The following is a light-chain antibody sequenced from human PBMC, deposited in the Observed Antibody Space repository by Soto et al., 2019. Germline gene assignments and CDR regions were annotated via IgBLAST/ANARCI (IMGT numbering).Light chain of an antibody. J-gene: IGKJ1*01. Sequence: VLTQSPDTLSLSPGERATLSCRASKSVSSSFLTWYQQKPGQAPRLLIYGASSRATGISERFSGSGSGTDFTLTIARLEPEDFAVYYWQHYGSVPRPLTFGQGTKVEIK. CDR2: GAS. CDR3: QHYGSVPRPLT. CDR1: KSVSSSF. V-gene: IGKV3-20*01.